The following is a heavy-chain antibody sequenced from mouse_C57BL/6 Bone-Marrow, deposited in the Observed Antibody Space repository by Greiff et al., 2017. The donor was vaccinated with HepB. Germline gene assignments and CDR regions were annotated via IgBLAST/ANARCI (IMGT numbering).Heavy chain of an antibody. CDR3: TTLYDYAAWCAY. V-gene: IGHV14-4*01. CDR1: GFNIKDDY. Sequence: VQLQQSGAELVRPGASVKLSCTASGFNIKDDYMHWVKQRPEQGLEWIGWIDPENGDTEYASKFQGKATITADTSSNTAYLQLSSLTSEDTAVYYCTTLYDYAAWCAYWGRGTLVTVSA. CDR2: IDPENGDT. D-gene: IGHD2-4*01. J-gene: IGHJ3*01.